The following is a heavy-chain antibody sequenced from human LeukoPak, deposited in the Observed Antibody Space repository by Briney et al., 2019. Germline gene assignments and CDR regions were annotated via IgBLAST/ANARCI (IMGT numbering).Heavy chain of an antibody. CDR2: INTNTGNP. V-gene: IGHV7-4-1*02. Sequence: ASVKVSCKASGYTFTSYAMNWVRQAPGQGLGWMGWINTNTGNPTYAQGFTGRFVFSLDTSVSTAYLQISSLKAEDTAVYYCARLKAYYYYYYYMDVWGKGTTVTVSS. CDR1: GYTFTSYA. CDR3: ARLKAYYYYYYYMDV. J-gene: IGHJ6*03.